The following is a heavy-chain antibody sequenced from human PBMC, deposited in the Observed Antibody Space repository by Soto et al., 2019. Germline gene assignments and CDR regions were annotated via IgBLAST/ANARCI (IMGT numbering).Heavy chain of an antibody. CDR2: ISSNGGST. V-gene: IGHV3-64D*08. J-gene: IGHJ4*02. D-gene: IGHD2-21*02. CDR3: VKDRYDCGGDCQPHSIPDY. Sequence: GGSLRLSCSASGFTFSSYAMHWVRQAPGKGLEYVSAISSNGGSTYYADSVKGRFTISRDNSKNTLYLQMSSLRAEDTAVYYCVKDRYDCGGDCQPHSIPDYWGQGTLVTVSS. CDR1: GFTFSSYA.